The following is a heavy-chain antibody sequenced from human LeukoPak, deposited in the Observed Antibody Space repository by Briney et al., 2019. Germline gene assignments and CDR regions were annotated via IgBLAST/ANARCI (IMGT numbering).Heavy chain of an antibody. CDR1: GASFNSDDQY. V-gene: IGHV4-31*03. CDR2: IHPSGML. J-gene: IGHJ4*02. D-gene: IGHD3-22*01. Sequence: SETLSLTCTVSGASFNSDDQYWNWLRQSPGKGLEWIGSIHPSGMLYNNPSLESRVTMSRDTSKNQFSLNLNSVTAADTAVYFCSRGLDSRKLGYWGQGILVAVSS. CDR3: SRGLDSRKLGY.